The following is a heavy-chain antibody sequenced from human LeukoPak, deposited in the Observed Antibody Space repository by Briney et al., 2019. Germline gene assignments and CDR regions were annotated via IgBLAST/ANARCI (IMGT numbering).Heavy chain of an antibody. CDR3: ARGFGHP. Sequence: SSETLSVTCTVSGGSISGYYWSWFRQPAGKGLEWIGRVYTSGTTNYNPSLKSRVTMSVDTSKNQFSLKLTSMTAADTAVYYCARGFGHPWGQGTLVTVSS. CDR2: VYTSGTT. V-gene: IGHV4-4*07. J-gene: IGHJ5*02. D-gene: IGHD3-10*01. CDR1: GGSISGYY.